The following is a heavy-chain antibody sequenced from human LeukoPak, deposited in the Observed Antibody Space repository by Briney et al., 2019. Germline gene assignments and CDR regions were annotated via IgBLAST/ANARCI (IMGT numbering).Heavy chain of an antibody. J-gene: IGHJ3*02. CDR2: ISYDGSSK. V-gene: IGHV3-30-3*01. D-gene: IGHD6-6*01. Sequence: PGGSLRLSCAASGFTFSSYAMHWVRQAPGKGLEWVAVISYDGSSKYYADSVKGRFTISRDNSKNTLYLQMNSLRAEDTAVYYCARDSSSSSAFDIWGQGTMVTVSS. CDR3: ARDSSSSSAFDI. CDR1: GFTFSSYA.